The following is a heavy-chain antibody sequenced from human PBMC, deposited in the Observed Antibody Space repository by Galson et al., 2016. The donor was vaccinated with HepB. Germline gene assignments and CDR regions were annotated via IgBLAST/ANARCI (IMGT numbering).Heavy chain of an antibody. CDR2: VSHSGRT. V-gene: IGHV4-4*02. D-gene: IGHD2/OR15-2a*01. CDR1: GASVSSNNW. CDR3: PSLIGLAPGFDF. Sequence: SETLSPTCAVSGASVSSNNWRSWVRQSPGKGPEWIVDVSHSGRTNKNPSLKSRPTMTVDETKTQFSLRLSSVTAADTAVYYCPSLIGLAPGFDFWGQGTLVTVSS. J-gene: IGHJ4*02.